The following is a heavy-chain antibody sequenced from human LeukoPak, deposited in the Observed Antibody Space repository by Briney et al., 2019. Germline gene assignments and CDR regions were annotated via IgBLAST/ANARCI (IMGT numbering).Heavy chain of an antibody. CDR2: IRSNSDGGTI. Sequence: GGSLRLSCVASGFPFSSYWMNWVHQAPGKGLEWVGRIRSNSDGGTIDYAAPVKGRFTLSRDDSKTTLYLQMNSLQTGDTAVYYCATDFYDSTWGQGTLVTVSS. J-gene: IGHJ5*02. CDR3: ATDFYDST. D-gene: IGHD3-22*01. CDR1: GFPFSSYW. V-gene: IGHV3-15*07.